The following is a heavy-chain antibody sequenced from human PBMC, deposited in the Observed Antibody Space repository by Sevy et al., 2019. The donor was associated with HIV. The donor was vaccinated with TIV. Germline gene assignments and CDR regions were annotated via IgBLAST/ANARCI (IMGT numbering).Heavy chain of an antibody. J-gene: IGHJ5*02. CDR1: GGSISAYY. V-gene: IGHV4-59*12. CDR2: IYYTGST. Sequence: SETLSLTCTVSGGSISAYYWSWLRQPPGKGLEYIGDIYYTGSTYYNPSLTTRVTISVDTSKNQFSLNLRSVTAVDTAVYYCARAPPVRSGDDSLNWLDPWGQGILVTVSS. CDR3: ARAPPVRSGDDSLNWLDP. D-gene: IGHD5-12*01.